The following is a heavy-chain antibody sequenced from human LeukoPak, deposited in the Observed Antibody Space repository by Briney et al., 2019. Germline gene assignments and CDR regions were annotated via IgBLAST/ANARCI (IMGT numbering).Heavy chain of an antibody. D-gene: IGHD3-22*01. J-gene: IGHJ4*02. V-gene: IGHV3-23*01. Sequence: PGGSLRLSCAASGFTFSFYGMNWVRQAPGKGLEWVSAISGSGGSTYYADSVKGRFTISRDNFKNTLYLQMNSLRPEDTALHYCARGSFYYDTSGTFDYWGQGTLVTVSS. CDR1: GFTFSFYG. CDR3: ARGSFYYDTSGTFDY. CDR2: ISGSGGST.